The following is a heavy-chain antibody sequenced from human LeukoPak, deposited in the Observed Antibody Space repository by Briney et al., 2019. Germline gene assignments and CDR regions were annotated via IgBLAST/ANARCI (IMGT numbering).Heavy chain of an antibody. V-gene: IGHV4-4*07. CDR2: IYSSGST. CDR1: GGSIYSYY. Sequence: SETLSLTCTVSGGSIYSYYWSWIRQPAGKGLEWIGRIYSSGSTNYNPSLKSRVTISLDTSKNQFSLQPSSVTAADTAVYYCARDRYGYDSSFDYWGQGTLVTVSS. D-gene: IGHD5-12*01. CDR3: ARDRYGYDSSFDY. J-gene: IGHJ4*02.